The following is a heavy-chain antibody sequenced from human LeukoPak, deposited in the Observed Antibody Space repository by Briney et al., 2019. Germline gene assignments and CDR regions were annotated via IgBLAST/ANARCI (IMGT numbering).Heavy chain of an antibody. V-gene: IGHV4-59*01. CDR1: GGSISSYY. CDR2: IYYSGST. J-gene: IGHJ4*02. Sequence: SETLSLTCTVSGGSISSYYWSWIRQPPGKGLEWIGYIYYSGSTNYNPSLKSRVTISVDTSKNQFSLKLSSVTAADTAVYYCATSALGYSSWKGYDYWGQGTLVTVSS. D-gene: IGHD5-18*01. CDR3: ATSALGYSSWKGYDY.